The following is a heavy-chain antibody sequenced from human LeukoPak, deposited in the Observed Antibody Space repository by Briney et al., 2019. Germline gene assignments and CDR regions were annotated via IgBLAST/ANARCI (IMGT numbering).Heavy chain of an antibody. J-gene: IGHJ4*02. D-gene: IGHD5-24*01. CDR2: IIPIFGTA. V-gene: IGHV1-69*06. Sequence: GGSLRLSCAASGFTFSSYAISWVRQAPGQGLEWMGGIIPIFGTANYAQKFQGRVTITADKSTSTAYMELSSLRSEDTAVYYCARGTMVEMATNFDYWGQGTLVTVSS. CDR1: GFTFSSYA. CDR3: ARGTMVEMATNFDY.